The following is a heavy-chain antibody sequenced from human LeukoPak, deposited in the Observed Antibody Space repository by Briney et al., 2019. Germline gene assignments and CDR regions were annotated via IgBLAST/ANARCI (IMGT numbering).Heavy chain of an antibody. CDR2: FDPEDGET. Sequence: ASVKVSCKVSGYTLTELSMHWVRQAPGKGLEWMGGFDPEDGETIYAQKFQGIVTMTEDTSTDTAYMELSSLRSEDTAVYYCATDDLQGYCSGGSCYTFDYWGQGTLVTVSS. CDR1: GYTLTELS. V-gene: IGHV1-24*01. CDR3: ATDDLQGYCSGGSCYTFDY. D-gene: IGHD2-15*01. J-gene: IGHJ4*02.